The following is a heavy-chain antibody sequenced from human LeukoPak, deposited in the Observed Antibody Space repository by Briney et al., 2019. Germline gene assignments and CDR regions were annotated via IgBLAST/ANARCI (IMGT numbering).Heavy chain of an antibody. J-gene: IGHJ3*02. V-gene: IGHV3-48*03. D-gene: IGHD4-17*01. CDR1: GFTFSSYE. CDR3: AKDRTYDYGTYDAFDI. CDR2: ISSSGSII. Sequence: GGSLRLSCAASGFTFSSYEMNWVRQAPGKGLEWVSYISSSGSIIYYADSVKGRFTISRDNSRNTLYLQMNSLRPEDTAVYYCAKDRTYDYGTYDAFDIWGPGTMVTVSS.